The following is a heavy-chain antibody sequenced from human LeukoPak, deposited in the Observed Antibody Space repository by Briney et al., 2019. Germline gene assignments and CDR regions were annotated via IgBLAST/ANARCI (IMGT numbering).Heavy chain of an antibody. Sequence: GESLKISCKGFGYSFTSYWIGWVRQMPGKGLEWMGVIYPGDSDTRYSPSFQGQFTISADKSISTAYLQWSSLKASDTAMYYCARARSGLLWFGESPDYWGQGTLVTVSS. CDR3: ARARSGLLWFGESPDY. J-gene: IGHJ4*02. V-gene: IGHV5-51*01. D-gene: IGHD3-10*01. CDR1: GYSFTSYW. CDR2: IYPGDSDT.